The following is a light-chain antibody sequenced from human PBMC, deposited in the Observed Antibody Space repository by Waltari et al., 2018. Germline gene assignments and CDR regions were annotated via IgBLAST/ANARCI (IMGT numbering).Light chain of an antibody. CDR2: GNN. CDR1: IPNLAAGSD. V-gene: IGLV1-40*01. J-gene: IGLJ2*01. CDR3: QAFDGRQTL. Sequence: QSVLTQPPSVSAAPVRRVTISCPGDIPNLAAGSDLHWSQQLPETSPKPLIHGNNTRPSGVPHRFSASSSGTAASLAITRLQAEDEAYYYYQAFDGRQTLFGGGTKLTVL.